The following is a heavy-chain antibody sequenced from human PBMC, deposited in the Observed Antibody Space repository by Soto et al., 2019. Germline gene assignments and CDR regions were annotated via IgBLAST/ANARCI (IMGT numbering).Heavy chain of an antibody. CDR3: AQMDFDLYGMDV. V-gene: IGHV2-5*02. CDR2: IYWDDAK. J-gene: IGHJ6*02. Sequence: QITVTESGPTLVKPTQTLTLTCTFSGISLTTSGVGVSWIRQPPGKALEWLAVIYWDDAKHFSPSQKSRLTISKDTSKNQVFLTMTNMDSVDTATYFCAQMDFDLYGMDVWCQGTTVIVSS. CDR1: GISLTTSGVG. D-gene: IGHD3-9*01.